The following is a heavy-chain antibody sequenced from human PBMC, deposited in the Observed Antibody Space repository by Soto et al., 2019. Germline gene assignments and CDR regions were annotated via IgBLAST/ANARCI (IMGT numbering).Heavy chain of an antibody. Sequence: SETLSLTCAVYGGSFSGYYWTWIRQSPGKGLEWIGEIDHNGISNSNPSLKSRVMLSVDTPKKQFSLNLTSVTAADTAVYYCARGVRCALAVAGCRDYRGQGTLVTVSS. J-gene: IGHJ4*02. D-gene: IGHD6-19*01. V-gene: IGHV4-34*01. CDR3: ARGVRCALAVAGCRDY. CDR2: IDHNGIS. CDR1: GGSFSGYY.